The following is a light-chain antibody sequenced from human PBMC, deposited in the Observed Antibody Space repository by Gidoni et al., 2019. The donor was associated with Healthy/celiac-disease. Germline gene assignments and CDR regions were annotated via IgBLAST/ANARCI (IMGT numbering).Light chain of an antibody. CDR3: QQYGSSPYT. V-gene: IGKV3-20*01. CDR2: GAS. CDR1: QSVSSSS. Sequence: IVLTPSPGTLSLSPGERATLSCRASQSVSSSSLAWYQQKPGQAPRLLSYGASSRATGIPDRFSGSGSGTDFTLTISRLYPEDFAVYYCQQYGSSPYTFXQXTKLEIK. J-gene: IGKJ2*01.